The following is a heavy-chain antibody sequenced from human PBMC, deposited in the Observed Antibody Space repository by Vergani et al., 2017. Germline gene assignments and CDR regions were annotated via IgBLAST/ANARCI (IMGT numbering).Heavy chain of an antibody. CDR1: GFTFSSYD. Sequence: EVQLVESGGGLVQPGGSLRLSCAASGFTFSSYDMHWVRQATGKGLEWVSAIGTAGDTYYPGSVKGRFTISSENAKNSLYLQINSLRAGDTAIYYCARAVSTTVGDPPGYWGQGTLVTVSS. J-gene: IGHJ4*02. CDR3: ARAVSTTVGDPPGY. CDR2: IGTAGDT. D-gene: IGHD4-23*01. V-gene: IGHV3-13*01.